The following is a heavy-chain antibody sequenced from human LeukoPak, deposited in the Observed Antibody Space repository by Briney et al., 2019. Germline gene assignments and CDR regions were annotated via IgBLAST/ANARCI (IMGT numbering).Heavy chain of an antibody. CDR1: GFTFSSYW. V-gene: IGHV3-7*03. J-gene: IGHJ6*03. CDR3: AKLGGQEVHNYYVAV. Sequence: PGGSLRLSCAASGFTFSSYWMSWVRQAPGKGLEWVANIKQDGSEKYYVDSVKGRFTISRDNAKNSLYLQMNSLRAEDTAVYYCAKLGGQEVHNYYVAVWGKGTTVAVSS. D-gene: IGHD3-16*01. CDR2: IKQDGSEK.